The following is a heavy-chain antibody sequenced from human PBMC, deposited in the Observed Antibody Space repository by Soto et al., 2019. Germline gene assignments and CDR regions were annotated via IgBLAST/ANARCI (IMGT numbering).Heavy chain of an antibody. D-gene: IGHD6-13*01. Sequence: GGSLRLSCVVSGFTLSNHWMHWVRQVPGKGLVWVSRINDDGSSTIYADSVKGRFTISRDNSKNTLYLQMNSLRAEDTAVYYCAKPRAAAGPPSFDYWGQGTLVTVSS. CDR1: GFTLSNHW. V-gene: IGHV3-74*01. CDR3: AKPRAAAGPPSFDY. CDR2: INDDGSST. J-gene: IGHJ4*02.